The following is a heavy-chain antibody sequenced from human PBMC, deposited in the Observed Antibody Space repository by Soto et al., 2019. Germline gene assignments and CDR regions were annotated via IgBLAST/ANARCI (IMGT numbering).Heavy chain of an antibody. D-gene: IGHD3-22*01. Sequence: ASVKVSCKTSGYTMTSYGVSWVRRAPGQGLEWVGWISSYNGNTNYAQKLQGRVTMTTDTSTSTAYMELRSLRSDDTAVYYCARDSSSSHYYDSSGYFILDLWGRGTLVTVSS. J-gene: IGHJ2*01. CDR3: ARDSSSSHYYDSSGYFILDL. V-gene: IGHV1-18*01. CDR2: ISSYNGNT. CDR1: GYTMTSYG.